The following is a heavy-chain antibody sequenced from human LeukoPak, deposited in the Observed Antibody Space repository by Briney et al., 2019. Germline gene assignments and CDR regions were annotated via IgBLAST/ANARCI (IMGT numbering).Heavy chain of an antibody. CDR3: ASREMGYGDPLEGAYYMDV. J-gene: IGHJ6*03. D-gene: IGHD4-17*01. CDR1: VGTFSSYA. CDR2: IIPIFGTA. Sequence: SVNVSCKSSVGTFSSYAISWVRQAPGQGLEWMGGIIPIFGTANYAQKFQGRVTITADESTSTAYMELSSLRSEDTAVYYCASREMGYGDPLEGAYYMDVWGKGTTVTVSS. V-gene: IGHV1-69*13.